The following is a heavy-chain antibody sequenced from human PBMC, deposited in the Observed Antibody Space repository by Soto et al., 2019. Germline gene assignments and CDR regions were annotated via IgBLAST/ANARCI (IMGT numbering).Heavy chain of an antibody. CDR2: ISSSGDKT. CDR1: GFSFSDYS. Sequence: VGSLRLSCIASGFSFSDYSMNWVRQAPGKGLQWVSYISSSGDKTYYADSVKGRFTVSRDNAKNALFLEMNSLRDDDTATYYCARLPKGSLVTAWGQGTRVTVSS. D-gene: IGHD2-21*02. CDR3: ARLPKGSLVTA. V-gene: IGHV3-48*02. J-gene: IGHJ4*02.